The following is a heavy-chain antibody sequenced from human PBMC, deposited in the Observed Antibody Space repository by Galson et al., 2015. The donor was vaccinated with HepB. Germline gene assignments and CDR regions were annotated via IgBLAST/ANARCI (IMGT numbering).Heavy chain of an antibody. Sequence: PALVKPTQTLTLTCSFSGFSLSTSGVAVGWIRLPPGKALEWLALIYWDDDKRYSPSLKSRLTITKDTSKNQVVLTMTNMDPVDTATYYCARIQTDQYCRSGGSCYSGGFPFDYWGQGTLVTVSS. CDR1: GFSLSTSGVA. CDR3: ARIQTDQYCRSGGSCYSGGFPFDY. CDR2: IYWDDDK. V-gene: IGHV2-5*02. J-gene: IGHJ4*02. D-gene: IGHD2-15*01.